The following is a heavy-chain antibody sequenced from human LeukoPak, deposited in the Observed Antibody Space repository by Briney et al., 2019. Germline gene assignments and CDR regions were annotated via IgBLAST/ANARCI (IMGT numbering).Heavy chain of an antibody. CDR2: INHSGST. D-gene: IGHD3-3*01. CDR3: ARELRFLEWPKIDY. CDR1: GGSFSGYY. V-gene: IGHV4-34*01. Sequence: PSETLSLTCAVYGGSFSGYYWNWIRQSPGKGLEWIGDINHSGSTNYNPSLKSRVTISVDMSKNQFSLKVRSVTAADTAVYYCARELRFLEWPKIDYWGQGTLVTVSS. J-gene: IGHJ4*02.